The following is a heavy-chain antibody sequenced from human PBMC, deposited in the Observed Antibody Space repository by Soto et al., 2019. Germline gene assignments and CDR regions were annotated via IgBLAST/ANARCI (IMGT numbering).Heavy chain of an antibody. Sequence: PSETLSLTCTVSGDSISSYYWSWVRQPAGKGLEWIGRVYSSGSANYNPSLQSRVTMSVDPSKNQFSLKLSSVTAADTAVYYCTRGRNGNYYYYGVDVWGQGTTVTVSS. CDR3: TRGRNGNYYYYGVDV. D-gene: IGHD4-4*01. V-gene: IGHV4-4*07. CDR2: VYSSGSA. J-gene: IGHJ6*02. CDR1: GDSISSYY.